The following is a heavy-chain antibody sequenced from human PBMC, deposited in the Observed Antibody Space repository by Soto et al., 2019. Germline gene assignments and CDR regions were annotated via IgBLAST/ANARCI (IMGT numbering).Heavy chain of an antibody. CDR3: AKSAGSNAYCPKDY. CDR2: ISGSGIST. CDR1: GFTFSSYA. Sequence: PGGSLRLSCAASGFTFSSYAMTWVRQAPGKGLEWVSSISGSGISTYYADSVKGRFTISRDNSKNTLYLQMNSLRAEDAAVYYCAKSAGSNAYCPKDYWGQGTLVTVSS. J-gene: IGHJ4*02. D-gene: IGHD3-16*01. V-gene: IGHV3-23*01.